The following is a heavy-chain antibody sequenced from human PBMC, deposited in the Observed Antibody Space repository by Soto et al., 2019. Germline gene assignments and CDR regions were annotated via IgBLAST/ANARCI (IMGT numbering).Heavy chain of an antibody. CDR2: IKQDGSEK. J-gene: IGHJ4*02. Sequence: GGSLRLSCAASGFTFSSYWMSWVRQAPGKGLEWVANIKQDGSEKYYVDSVKGRFTISRDNAKNSLYLQMNSLRAEDTAVYYCARDRTWYDILTGYLDYFDYWGQGTLVTVSS. D-gene: IGHD3-9*01. V-gene: IGHV3-7*01. CDR1: GFTFSSYW. CDR3: ARDRTWYDILTGYLDYFDY.